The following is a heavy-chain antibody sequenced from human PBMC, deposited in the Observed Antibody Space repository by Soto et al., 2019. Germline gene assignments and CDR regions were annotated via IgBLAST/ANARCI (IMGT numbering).Heavy chain of an antibody. CDR2: ISSSSSYT. V-gene: IGHV3-11*05. CDR1: GFTFSDYY. Sequence: QVQLVESGGGLVKPGGSLRLSCAASGFTFSDYYMSWIRQAPGKGLEWVSYISSSSSYTNYADSVKGRFTISRDNAKNSLYLQMNSLRAEDTAVYYCARDRAWDDAFDIWGQGTMVTVSS. D-gene: IGHD1-26*01. CDR3: ARDRAWDDAFDI. J-gene: IGHJ3*02.